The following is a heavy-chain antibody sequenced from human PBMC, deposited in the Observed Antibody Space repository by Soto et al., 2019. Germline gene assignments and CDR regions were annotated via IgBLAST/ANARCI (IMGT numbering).Heavy chain of an antibody. CDR1: GFTFSNAW. CDR3: TTVPGGNSYFYYGMDV. V-gene: IGHV3-15*07. D-gene: IGHD2-21*01. CDR2: IKSKTDGGTT. J-gene: IGHJ6*02. Sequence: GGSLRLSCAASGFTFSNAWMNWVRQAPGKGLEWVGRIKSKTDGGTTDYAAPVKGRFTISRDDSKNTLSLQMDSLKTEDTAVYYCTTVPGGNSYFYYGMDVWGQGTTVTVSS.